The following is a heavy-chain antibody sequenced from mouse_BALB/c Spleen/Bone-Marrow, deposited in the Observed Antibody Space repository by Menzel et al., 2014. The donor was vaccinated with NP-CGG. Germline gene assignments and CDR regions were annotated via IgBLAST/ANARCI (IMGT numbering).Heavy chain of an antibody. CDR3: ARESLYGSSYY. CDR1: GYTFTSYT. J-gene: IGHJ2*01. V-gene: IGHV1-4*01. D-gene: IGHD1-1*01. CDR2: INPSSGYT. Sequence: VQLQQSGAELARPGASGKMSCKAYGYTFTSYTMHWVKQRPGQGLEWIGYINPSSGYTNYNQKLKDKATLTADKSSSTAYMQLSSLTSEDSAVYYCARESLYGSSYYRGQGATLTVSS.